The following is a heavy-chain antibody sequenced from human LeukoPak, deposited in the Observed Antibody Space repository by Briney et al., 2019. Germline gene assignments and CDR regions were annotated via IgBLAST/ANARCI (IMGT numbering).Heavy chain of an antibody. J-gene: IGHJ4*02. V-gene: IGHV3-15*01. CDR2: IKSKTDGGTT. CDR1: GFTFSNAW. Sequence: GGSLRLSCAASGFTFSNAWMSWVRQAPGKGLEWVGRIKSKTDGGTTDYAAPVKGRFTISRDDSKNTLYLQMNSLKTEDTAVYYCTTEKILWFEGPDYLGQGTLVTVSS. D-gene: IGHD3-10*01. CDR3: TTEKILWFEGPDY.